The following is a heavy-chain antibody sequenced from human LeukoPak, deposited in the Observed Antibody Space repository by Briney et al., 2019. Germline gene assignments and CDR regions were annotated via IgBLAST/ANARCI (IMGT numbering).Heavy chain of an antibody. V-gene: IGHV4-39*01. Sequence: PSETLSLTCTVSGGSISSSSYYWGWIRQPPGKGLEWIGSIYYSGSTYYNPSLKSRVTISVDTSKNQFSLKLSSVTAADTAVYYCARHCGGDCPFDYWGQGTLVTVSS. D-gene: IGHD2-21*02. CDR1: GGSISSSSYY. J-gene: IGHJ4*02. CDR3: ARHCGGDCPFDY. CDR2: IYYSGST.